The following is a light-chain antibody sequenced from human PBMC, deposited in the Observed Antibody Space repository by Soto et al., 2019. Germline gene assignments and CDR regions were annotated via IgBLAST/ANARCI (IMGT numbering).Light chain of an antibody. CDR2: EGS. J-gene: IGLJ2*01. CDR3: CAYAGSTTL. V-gene: IGLV2-23*01. Sequence: QSVLTQPASVSGSPGQSITISCTGTSSDVGNYNLVSWYQRHPGNVPQLMIYEGSKRPSGVSNRFSASQSGNTASLTISGLQAEDEADYYCCAYAGSTTLFGGGTKLTVL. CDR1: SSDVGNYNL.